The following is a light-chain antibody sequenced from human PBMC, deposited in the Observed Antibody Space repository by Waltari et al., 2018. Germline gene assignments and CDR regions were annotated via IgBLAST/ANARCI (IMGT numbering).Light chain of an antibody. Sequence: SSELTQDPAVSVALGQTVRITCQGDSLRTYSASWFQQKPGQAPLLVNYGPNTRPSGIPDRFSGSSSGNTASLTITGAQAEDEADYYCNSRDSSDRGGYVFGTGTKVTVL. V-gene: IGLV3-19*01. CDR1: SLRTYS. J-gene: IGLJ1*01. CDR2: GPN. CDR3: NSRDSSDRGGYV.